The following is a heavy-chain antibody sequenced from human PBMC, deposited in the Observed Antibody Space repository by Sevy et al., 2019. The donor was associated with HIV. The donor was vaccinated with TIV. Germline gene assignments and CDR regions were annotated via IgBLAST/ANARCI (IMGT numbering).Heavy chain of an antibody. CDR3: ARGVVVVAATPCNWFDP. CDR1: GGSISSGGDS. J-gene: IGHJ5*02. V-gene: IGHV4-30-2*01. Sequence: SETLSLTCAVSGGSISSGGDSWSWIRQPPGKGLEWIGYIYHSGSTYYNPSLKSRVTISVDRSKNQFSLKLSAVTAADTAVYYCARGVVVVAATPCNWFDPWGQGTLVTVSS. D-gene: IGHD2-15*01. CDR2: IYHSGST.